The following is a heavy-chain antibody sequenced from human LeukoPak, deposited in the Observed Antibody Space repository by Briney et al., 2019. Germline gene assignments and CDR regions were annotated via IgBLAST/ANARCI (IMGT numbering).Heavy chain of an antibody. D-gene: IGHD3-10*01. CDR1: GGSFSGYY. Sequence: PSETLSLTCAVYGGSFSGYYWSWIRQPPGKGLEWIGEINNSGSTNYNPSLKSRVTISVDTSKNQFSLKLSSVTAADTAVYYCARVRVTMVRGPFDPWGQGTLVTVSS. V-gene: IGHV4-34*01. J-gene: IGHJ5*02. CDR2: INNSGST. CDR3: ARVRVTMVRGPFDP.